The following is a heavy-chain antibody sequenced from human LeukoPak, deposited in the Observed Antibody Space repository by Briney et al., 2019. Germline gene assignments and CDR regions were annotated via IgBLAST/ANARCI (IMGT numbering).Heavy chain of an antibody. CDR3: ARDMIPPYYYDSSGHNDAFDI. CDR1: GGSISSYY. V-gene: IGHV4-59*12. Sequence: RPSETLSLTCTVSGGSISSYYWSWIRQPPGKGLEWIGYIYYSGSTNYNPSLKSRVTMSVDTSKNQFSLKLSSVTAADTAVYYCARDMIPPYYYDSSGHNDAFDIWGQGTMVTVSS. D-gene: IGHD3-22*01. CDR2: IYYSGST. J-gene: IGHJ3*02.